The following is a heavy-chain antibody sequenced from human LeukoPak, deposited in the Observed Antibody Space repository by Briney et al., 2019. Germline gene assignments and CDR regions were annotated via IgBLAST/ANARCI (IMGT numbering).Heavy chain of an antibody. Sequence: PGGSLRLSCAASGFTFSSYSMNWVRQAPGKGREWVSSISSSSSYIYYADSVKGRFTISRDNAKNSLYLQMNSLRAEDTAVYYCARDLYSYGVADWFDPWGQGTLVTVSS. J-gene: IGHJ5*02. D-gene: IGHD5-18*01. CDR1: GFTFSSYS. CDR2: ISSSSSYI. CDR3: ARDLYSYGVADWFDP. V-gene: IGHV3-21*01.